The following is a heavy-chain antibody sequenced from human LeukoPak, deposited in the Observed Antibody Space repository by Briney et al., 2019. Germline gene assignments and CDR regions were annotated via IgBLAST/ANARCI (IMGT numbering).Heavy chain of an antibody. Sequence: GGSLRLSCAASGFTFSSYSMDWVRQAPGKGLEWVSSISSSSSYIYYADSVKGRFTISRDNAKNSLYLQMNSLRAEDTAVYYCARDSVAAAGTIWFDPWGQGTLVTVSS. CDR2: ISSSSSYI. D-gene: IGHD6-13*01. CDR1: GFTFSSYS. J-gene: IGHJ5*02. V-gene: IGHV3-21*01. CDR3: ARDSVAAAGTIWFDP.